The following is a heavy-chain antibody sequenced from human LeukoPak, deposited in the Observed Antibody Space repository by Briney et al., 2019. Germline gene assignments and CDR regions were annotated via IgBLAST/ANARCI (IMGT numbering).Heavy chain of an antibody. CDR3: AREGYYGSGSPPSLYFDY. Sequence: GGSLRLSCAAPGFSFSSNWMGWVRQAPGKGLEWVAVTSSDLNVKLYADSVKGRFTISRDNSRSTLYLQMNSLRPEDTAIYYCAREGYYGSGSPPSLYFDYWGQGTLVTVSS. V-gene: IGHV3-30*03. J-gene: IGHJ4*02. CDR2: TSSDLNVK. CDR1: GFSFSSNW. D-gene: IGHD3-10*01.